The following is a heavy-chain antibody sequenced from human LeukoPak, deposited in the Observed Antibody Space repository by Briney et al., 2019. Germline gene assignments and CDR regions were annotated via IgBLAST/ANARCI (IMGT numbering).Heavy chain of an antibody. J-gene: IGHJ5*02. D-gene: IGHD1-26*01. CDR1: GFTFNLYA. CDR2: ISGYGTNT. CDR3: AKDRGPYLGIDNNWFDP. Sequence: GGSLRLSCAASGFTFNLYAMSWVRQVPGKGLEWVSGISGYGTNTYYADSVKGRFTISRDNSKNTVFLQMNSLTVEHTAVYHCAKDRGPYLGIDNNWFDPWGQGTLVIVSA. V-gene: IGHV3-23*01.